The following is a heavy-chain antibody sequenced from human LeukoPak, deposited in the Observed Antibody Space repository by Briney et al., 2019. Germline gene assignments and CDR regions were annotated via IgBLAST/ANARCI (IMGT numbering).Heavy chain of an antibody. CDR2: IYYSGST. Sequence: SETLSLTCTVSGGSISSSSYYWGWIRQPPGKGLEWIGSIYYSGSTYYNPSLKSRVTISVDTSKNQFSLKLSPVTAADTAVYYCASHERITMIVAGAFDIWGQGTMVTVSS. J-gene: IGHJ3*02. CDR3: ASHERITMIVAGAFDI. D-gene: IGHD3-22*01. V-gene: IGHV4-39*01. CDR1: GGSISSSSYY.